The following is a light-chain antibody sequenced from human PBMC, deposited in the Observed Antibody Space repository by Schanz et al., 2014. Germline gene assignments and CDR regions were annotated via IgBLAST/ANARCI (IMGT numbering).Light chain of an antibody. Sequence: ETLMTQSPATLSVSPGGRATLSCRASQGIGSNLAWYRQKPGRAPSLLIYGASTRATGIPARFSGGGSGTDFTLTISSLQSEDLAVYFCQQYDTWPRTFGQGTKVEI. CDR3: QQYDTWPRT. V-gene: IGKV3D-15*01. CDR2: GAS. CDR1: QGIGSN. J-gene: IGKJ1*01.